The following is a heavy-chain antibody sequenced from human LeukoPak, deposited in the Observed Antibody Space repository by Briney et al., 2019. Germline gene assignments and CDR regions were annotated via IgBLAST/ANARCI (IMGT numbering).Heavy chain of an antibody. CDR2: IYYSGST. J-gene: IGHJ4*02. Sequence: SETLSLTCTVSGGPISSYYWSWIRQPPGKGLEWIGYIYYSGSTNYNPSLKSRVTISVDTSKNQFSLKLSSVTAADTAVYYCARGVTIAAAVEFDYWGQGTLVTVSS. V-gene: IGHV4-59*01. CDR3: ARGVTIAAAVEFDY. CDR1: GGPISSYY. D-gene: IGHD6-13*01.